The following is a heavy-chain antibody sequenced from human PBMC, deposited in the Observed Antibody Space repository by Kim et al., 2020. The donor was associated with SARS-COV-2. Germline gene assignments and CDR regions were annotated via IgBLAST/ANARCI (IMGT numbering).Heavy chain of an antibody. CDR3: AREPRDEGYCSSTSCPFDY. CDR1: GGTFSSYA. V-gene: IGHV1-69*13. CDR2: IIPIFGSE. Sequence: SVEVSCKASGGTFSSYAISWVRQAPGQGLEWMGGIIPIFGSENYAQKFQGRVTITADESTSTAYMELSSLGSEDTAVYYCAREPRDEGYCSSTSCPFDYWGQGTLVTVSS. D-gene: IGHD2-2*01. J-gene: IGHJ4*02.